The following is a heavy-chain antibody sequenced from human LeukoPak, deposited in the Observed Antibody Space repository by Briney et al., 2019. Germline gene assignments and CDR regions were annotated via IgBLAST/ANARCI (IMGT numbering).Heavy chain of an antibody. Sequence: SETLSLTCTVSGGSISISTYYWGWVRQPPGKGLEWIGSIYYSGDTYYNPSLKSRVTISVDTSKNQFSLKLSSVTAADTAVYYCAGQEPGIAAAGYWGQGTLVTVSS. D-gene: IGHD6-13*01. J-gene: IGHJ4*02. V-gene: IGHV4-39*01. CDR3: AGQEPGIAAAGY. CDR2: IYYSGDT. CDR1: GGSISISTYY.